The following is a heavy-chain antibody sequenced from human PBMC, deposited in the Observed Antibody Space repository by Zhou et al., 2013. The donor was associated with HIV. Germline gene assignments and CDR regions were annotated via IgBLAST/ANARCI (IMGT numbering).Heavy chain of an antibody. CDR3: ARGGSGYGY. Sequence: QVQLVQSGAEVKKPGASVKVSCKASGYTFTSYSVHWVRQAPGQGLEWMAWISGDTLKTNFTRKFEGRLSLTADTATNTSYMELRGLTSDDTAIYYCARGGSGYGYWGQGTLLTVSS. D-gene: IGHD3-22*01. V-gene: IGHV1-18*04. J-gene: IGHJ4*02. CDR2: ISGDTLKT. CDR1: GYTFTSYS.